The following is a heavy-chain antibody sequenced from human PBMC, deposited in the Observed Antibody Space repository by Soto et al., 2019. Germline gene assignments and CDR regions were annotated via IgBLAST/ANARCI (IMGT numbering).Heavy chain of an antibody. CDR2: ISSSSSYI. CDR3: ARVWLPLRPSPD. V-gene: IGHV3-21*01. Sequence: GGSLRLSCAASGFTFSSYSMNWVRQAPGKGLEWVSSISSSSSYIYYADSVKGRFTISRDNAKNSLYLQMNSLRAEDTAVYYCARVWLPLRPSPDWGQGTLVTVSS. D-gene: IGHD2-15*01. J-gene: IGHJ4*02. CDR1: GFTFSSYS.